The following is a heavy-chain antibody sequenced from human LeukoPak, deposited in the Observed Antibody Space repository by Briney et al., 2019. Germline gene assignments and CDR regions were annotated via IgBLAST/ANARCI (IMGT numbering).Heavy chain of an antibody. CDR2: INHSGST. D-gene: IGHD3-16*01. Sequence: PSETLSLTCAVYGGSFSGYYWSWIRQPPGKGLEGIGEINHSGSTNYNPSLKSRVTISVDTSKNQFSLTLSSVTAADTAVYYCARDPPTFDAFDIWGQGTMVTVSS. V-gene: IGHV4-34*01. J-gene: IGHJ3*02. CDR3: ARDPPTFDAFDI. CDR1: GGSFSGYY.